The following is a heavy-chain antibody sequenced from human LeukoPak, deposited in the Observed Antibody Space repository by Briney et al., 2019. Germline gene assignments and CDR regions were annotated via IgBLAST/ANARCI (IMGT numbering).Heavy chain of an antibody. CDR1: GYSFTTYW. J-gene: IGHJ5*01. V-gene: IGHV5-10-1*01. CDR3: ARFWIDRRGNNMVRGATPDS. Sequence: GESLRISCKGSGYSFTTYWISWVRQMPGKGLELMGRIDPTDSYTKYSPSFQGHVSISADKSINTAYLQWSSLEASDTAMYYCARFWIDRRGNNMVRGATPDSWGQGTLVTVSS. D-gene: IGHD3-10*01. CDR2: IDPTDSYT.